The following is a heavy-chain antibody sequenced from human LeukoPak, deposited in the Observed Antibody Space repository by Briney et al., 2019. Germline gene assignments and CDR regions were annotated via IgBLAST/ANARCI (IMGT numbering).Heavy chain of an antibody. D-gene: IGHD3-22*01. Sequence: SGGSLRLSCAASGFTFSSYCMRWVRQAPGKGLEWVAVIWYDGSNRYYADSVKGRFTISRDNSKNTLYLQINSLTAEDTAVYYCARDFRYYYDSSGPLDYWGQGNLVTVSS. J-gene: IGHJ4*02. CDR1: GFTFSSYC. CDR2: IWYDGSNR. CDR3: ARDFRYYYDSSGPLDY. V-gene: IGHV3-33*01.